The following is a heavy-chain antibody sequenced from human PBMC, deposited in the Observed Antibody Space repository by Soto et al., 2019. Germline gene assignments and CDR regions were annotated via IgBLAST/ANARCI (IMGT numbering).Heavy chain of an antibody. J-gene: IGHJ4*02. CDR2: IDFSGST. CDR3: AALGPYSGSCADY. Sequence: QVQLQESGPGLVKPSETLSLTCTVSGGSISSYYWSWIRQPPGKGLEWIGYIDFSGSTNYNPSLTSRVTISVATSKNQCSLKLISVTAADTAVYYCAALGPYSGSCADYWGQGTLVTVST. D-gene: IGHD1-26*01. V-gene: IGHV4-59*08. CDR1: GGSISSYY.